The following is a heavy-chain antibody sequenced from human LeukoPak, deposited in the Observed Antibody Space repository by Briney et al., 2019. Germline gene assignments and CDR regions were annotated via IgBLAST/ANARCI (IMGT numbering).Heavy chain of an antibody. CDR1: GFTFSSYA. Sequence: SGGSLRLSCAASGFTFSSYAMSWVRQAPGKGLEWVSAISGSGGSTYYADSVKGRFTISRDNSKNTLYLQMNSLRAEDTAAYYCAKEGNSSSWSCFDPWGQGTLVTVSS. CDR3: AKEGNSSSWSCFDP. CDR2: ISGSGGST. J-gene: IGHJ5*02. D-gene: IGHD6-13*01. V-gene: IGHV3-23*01.